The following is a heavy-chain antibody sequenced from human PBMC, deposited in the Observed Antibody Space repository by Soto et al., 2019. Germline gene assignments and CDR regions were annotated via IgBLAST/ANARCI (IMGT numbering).Heavy chain of an antibody. CDR2: INAGNGNT. D-gene: IGHD2-15*01. CDR3: AIYLIVMGLLSNYIHV. V-gene: IGHV1-3*01. CDR1: GYTFTSYD. J-gene: IGHJ6*03. Sequence: ASVKVSCKASGYTFTSYDLHWVRPAPGQRLEWMGWINAGNGNTKYSQKFQGRVTITRDTSASTAYMELSSLRSEDTAVYYCAIYLIVMGLLSNYIHVPCKGLMVT.